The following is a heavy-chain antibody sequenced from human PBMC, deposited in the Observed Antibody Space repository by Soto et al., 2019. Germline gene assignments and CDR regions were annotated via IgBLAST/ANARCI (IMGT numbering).Heavy chain of an antibody. D-gene: IGHD4-17*01. CDR3: ARDYGDYPAYSGMDI. CDR2: ISTFKGDT. CDR1: GYTFIGYG. J-gene: IGHJ6*02. Sequence: QVQLVQSGLEVKKPGASVKVSCKASGYTFIGYGISWVRQAPGQGLEWMGWISTFKGDTNYAQTIEGRLTLTADTSTSTAYMELRSLKSDDTATYYCARDYGDYPAYSGMDIWGQGTTVAVSS. V-gene: IGHV1-18*04.